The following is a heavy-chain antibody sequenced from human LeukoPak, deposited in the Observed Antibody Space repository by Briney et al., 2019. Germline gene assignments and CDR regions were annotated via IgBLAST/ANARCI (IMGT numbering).Heavy chain of an antibody. Sequence: GGSLRLSCAASGFTFSSCSMNWVRQAPGKGLEWVSSISSSSSYIYYADSVKGRFTISKDNAKNSLYLQMNSLRAEDTAVYYCARAGYYDSSGYQGVVDYWGQGTLVTVSS. CDR3: ARAGYYDSSGYQGVVDY. CDR2: ISSSSSYI. J-gene: IGHJ4*02. CDR1: GFTFSSCS. D-gene: IGHD3-22*01. V-gene: IGHV3-21*01.